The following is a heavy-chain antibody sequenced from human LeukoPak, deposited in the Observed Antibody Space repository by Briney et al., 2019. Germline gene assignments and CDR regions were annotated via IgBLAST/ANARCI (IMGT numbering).Heavy chain of an antibody. CDR2: ISAYNGNT. V-gene: IGHV1-18*01. CDR1: GYTFTSYG. D-gene: IGHD2-21*02. Sequence: ASVKVSCKASGYTFTSYGISWVRQAPGQGLEWMGRISAYNGNTNYAQKLQGRVTMTTDTSTSTAYMELRSLRSDDTAVYYCARVRLRVTRFDAFDIWGQGTMVTVSS. J-gene: IGHJ3*02. CDR3: ARVRLRVTRFDAFDI.